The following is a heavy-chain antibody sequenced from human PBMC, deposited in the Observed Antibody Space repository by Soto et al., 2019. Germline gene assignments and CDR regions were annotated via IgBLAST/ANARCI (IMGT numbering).Heavy chain of an antibody. V-gene: IGHV1-18*01. CDR1: CYTYASNG. CDR2: ISAYNGKT. J-gene: IGHJ6*04. D-gene: IGHD2-15*01. Sequence: TSVEVSCKAPCYTYASNGISWPRQAPGQSLEWMGWISAYNGKTNYAQQLQGSVALTTDTSTSTAYMELRSMRAVNTAVYYCAREVAGRYCAPSLRGPPILDIWGKGTTVTVSS. CDR3: AREVAGRYCAPSLRGPPILDI.